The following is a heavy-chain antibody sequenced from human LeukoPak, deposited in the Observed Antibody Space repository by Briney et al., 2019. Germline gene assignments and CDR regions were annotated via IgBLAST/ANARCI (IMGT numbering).Heavy chain of an antibody. J-gene: IGHJ4*02. CDR1: GGSISSGSYY. V-gene: IGHV4-61*02. D-gene: IGHD6-13*01. Sequence: PSETLSLTCTVSGGSISSGSYYWSWIRQPAGKGLEWIGRIYTSGSTNYNPSLKSRVTISVDTSKNQFSLKLSSVTAADTAVYYCARHPSSWYQGGSDYWGQGTLVTVSS. CDR3: ARHPSSWYQGGSDY. CDR2: IYTSGST.